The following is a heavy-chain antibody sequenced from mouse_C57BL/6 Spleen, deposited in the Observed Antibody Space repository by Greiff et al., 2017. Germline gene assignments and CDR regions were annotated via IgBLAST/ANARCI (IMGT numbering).Heavy chain of an antibody. D-gene: IGHD4-1*01. CDR3: ARAGTVYFDY. J-gene: IGHJ2*01. CDR2: IDPSDSYT. CDR1: GYTFTSYW. Sequence: QVQLQQPGAELVKPGASVKLSCKASGYTFTSYWMQWVKQRPGQGLEWIGEIDPSDSYTNYNQKFKGKATLTVDTSSSTAYMQLISLTSEDSAVYYCARAGTVYFDYWGQGTTLAVSS. V-gene: IGHV1-50*01.